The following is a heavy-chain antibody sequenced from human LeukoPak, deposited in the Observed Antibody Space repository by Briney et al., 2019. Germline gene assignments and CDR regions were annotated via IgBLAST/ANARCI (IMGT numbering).Heavy chain of an antibody. V-gene: IGHV3-53*01. Sequence: GGSLRLSCAASGIAVTGNYMSWVRQPPGKGLEWVSFISINTDTFYADSVRGRFTISRDSSKNTLFLQMNSLRDEDSAVYYCAIAQSWDELFDSWGQGTLVTASS. D-gene: IGHD1-1*01. CDR1: GIAVTGNY. J-gene: IGHJ4*02. CDR2: ISINTDT. CDR3: AIAQSWDELFDS.